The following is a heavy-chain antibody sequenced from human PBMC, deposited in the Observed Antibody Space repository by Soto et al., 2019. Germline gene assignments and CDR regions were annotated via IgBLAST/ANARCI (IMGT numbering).Heavy chain of an antibody. J-gene: IGHJ4*02. V-gene: IGHV3-23*01. CDR1: GFTFSSYA. CDR2: ISGSGGST. CDR3: AKDRAGSAAAGGVFDY. Sequence: PGGSLRLSCAASGFTFSSYAMSWVRQAPGKGLEWVSAISGSGGSTYYADSVKGRFTISRDNSKNTLYLQMNSLRAEDTAVYYRAKDRAGSAAAGGVFDYWGQGTLVTVSS. D-gene: IGHD6-13*01.